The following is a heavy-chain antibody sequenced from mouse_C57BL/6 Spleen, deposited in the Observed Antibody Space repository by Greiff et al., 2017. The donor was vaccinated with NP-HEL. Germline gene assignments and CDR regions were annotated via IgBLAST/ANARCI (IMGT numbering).Heavy chain of an antibody. CDR3: AIIYYGNSFAY. Sequence: EVNVVESGGGLVKPGGSLKLSCAASGFTFSDYGMHWVRQAPEKGLEWVAYISSGSSTIYYADTVKGRFTISRDNAKNTLFLQMTSLRSEDTAMYYCAIIYYGNSFAYWGQGTLVTVSA. V-gene: IGHV5-17*01. J-gene: IGHJ3*01. CDR2: ISSGSSTI. CDR1: GFTFSDYG. D-gene: IGHD2-1*01.